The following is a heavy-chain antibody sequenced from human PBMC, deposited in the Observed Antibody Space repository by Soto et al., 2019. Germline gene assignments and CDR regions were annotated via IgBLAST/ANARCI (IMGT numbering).Heavy chain of an antibody. CDR3: AKARITMVRGVIMPNYYYYGMDV. Sequence: PGGSLRLSCAASGFTFGSYAMSWVRQAPGKGLEWVSAISGSGGSTYYADSVKGRFTISRDNSKNTLYLQMNSLRAEDTAVYYCAKARITMVRGVIMPNYYYYGMDVWGQGTTVTVSS. D-gene: IGHD3-10*01. V-gene: IGHV3-23*01. CDR2: ISGSGGST. J-gene: IGHJ6*02. CDR1: GFTFGSYA.